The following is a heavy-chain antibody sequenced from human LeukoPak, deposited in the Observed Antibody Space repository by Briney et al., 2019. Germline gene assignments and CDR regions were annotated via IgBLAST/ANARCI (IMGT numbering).Heavy chain of an antibody. CDR3: ARLGRYCSGGSCYSGYYYYYGMDV. Sequence: SETLSLTCTVSGDSISSGDYYWSWIRQPAGKGLEWIGRIYTSGSANYNPSLKSRVTMSVDTSKNQFSLKLSSVTAADTAVYYCARLGRYCSGGSCYSGYYYYYGMDVWGQGTTVTVSS. CDR1: GDSISSGDYY. D-gene: IGHD2-15*01. J-gene: IGHJ6*02. V-gene: IGHV4-61*02. CDR2: IYTSGSA.